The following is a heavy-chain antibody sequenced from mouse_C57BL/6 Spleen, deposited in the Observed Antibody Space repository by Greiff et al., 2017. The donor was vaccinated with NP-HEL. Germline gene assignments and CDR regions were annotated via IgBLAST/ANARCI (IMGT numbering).Heavy chain of an antibody. J-gene: IGHJ3*01. V-gene: IGHV3-6*01. Sequence: EVQLQESGPGLVKPSQSLSLTCSVTGYSITSGYYWNWIRQFPGNKLEWMGYISYDGSNNYNPSLKNRISITRDTSKNQCFLKLKSVTTEDTATYYGARGDYDGAWVAYWGQGTLVTVSA. D-gene: IGHD2-4*01. CDR2: ISYDGSN. CDR3: ARGDYDGAWVAY. CDR1: GYSITSGYY.